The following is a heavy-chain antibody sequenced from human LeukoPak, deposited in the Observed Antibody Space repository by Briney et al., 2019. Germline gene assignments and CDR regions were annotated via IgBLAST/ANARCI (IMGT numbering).Heavy chain of an antibody. J-gene: IGHJ6*03. Sequence: GGSLRLSCAASGFTFSSYSMNWVRQAPGKGLEWASSISSSSSYIYYADSVKGRFTISRDNAKNSLYLQMNSLRAEDTAVYYCARGFVVVPAATYYYYYYMDVWGKGTTVTVSS. V-gene: IGHV3-21*01. CDR1: GFTFSSYS. CDR3: ARGFVVVPAATYYYYYYMDV. CDR2: ISSSSSYI. D-gene: IGHD2-2*01.